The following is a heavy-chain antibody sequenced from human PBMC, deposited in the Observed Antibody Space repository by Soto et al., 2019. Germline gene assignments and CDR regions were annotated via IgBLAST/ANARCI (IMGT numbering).Heavy chain of an antibody. V-gene: IGHV3-53*01. J-gene: IGHJ4*02. CDR2: VHGGGST. Sequence: VQLVESGGGLIQPGGSLRLYCAASGFTVSNNHMTWVRQAAGKGLELVSFVHGGGSTSYADSVKGRFTISRDNSKNTLCLQMDSLRAEDAAIYYCAGRLTTSASLAYCGRGSLVTVTS. D-gene: IGHD3-16*01. CDR1: GFTVSNNH. CDR3: AGRLTTSASLAY.